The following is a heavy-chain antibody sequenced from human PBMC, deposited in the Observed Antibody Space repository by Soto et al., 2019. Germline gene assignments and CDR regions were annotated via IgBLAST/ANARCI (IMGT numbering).Heavy chain of an antibody. Sequence: EVQLVESGGGLVQPGGSLRLSCAASGFTFSDYWMSWVRQAPGKGLECVANIKTDGSEKYYVDPVKGRFTISRDNAKNSLNLQMNGLRVEDTAVCYWASSMGGGGNDYWGQGTLVAVSS. D-gene: IGHD3-10*01. V-gene: IGHV3-7*05. CDR3: ASSMGGGGNDY. CDR2: IKTDGSEK. J-gene: IGHJ4*02. CDR1: GFTFSDYW.